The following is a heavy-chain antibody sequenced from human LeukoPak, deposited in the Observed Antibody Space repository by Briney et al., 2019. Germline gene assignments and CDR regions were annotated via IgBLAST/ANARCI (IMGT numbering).Heavy chain of an antibody. V-gene: IGHV3-20*04. Sequence: PGGSLRLSCAASGFTFDDYGMSWVRQAPGKGLEWVSGINWNGGSTGYADSVKGRFTISRDNAKNSPYLQMNSLRAEDTALYYCARVVDYGDYHGYYYYMDVWGKGTTVTVSS. D-gene: IGHD4-17*01. J-gene: IGHJ6*03. CDR3: ARVVDYGDYHGYYYYMDV. CDR2: INWNGGST. CDR1: GFTFDDYG.